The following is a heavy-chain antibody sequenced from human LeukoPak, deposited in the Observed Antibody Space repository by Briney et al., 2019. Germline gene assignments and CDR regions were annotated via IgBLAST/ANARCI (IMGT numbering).Heavy chain of an antibody. D-gene: IGHD3-10*01. CDR2: IYHSGST. CDR1: GGSISGSNW. V-gene: IGHV4-4*02. Sequence: SGTLSLTCAVSGGSISGSNWWSWVRPPPGKGLEWIGEIYHSGSTNYNPSLKSRVTISVDKSKNQFSLKLSSVTAADTAVYYCARGGYYGSGSYYNYNWFDPWGQGTLVTVSS. CDR3: ARGGYYGSGSYYNYNWFDP. J-gene: IGHJ5*02.